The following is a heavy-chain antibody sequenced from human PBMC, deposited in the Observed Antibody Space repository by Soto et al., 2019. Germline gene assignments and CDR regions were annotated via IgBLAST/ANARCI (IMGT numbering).Heavy chain of an antibody. CDR2: IKTNIDGGTT. V-gene: IGHV3-15*01. CDR1: GFTLSNAW. D-gene: IGHD2-2*01. CDR3: STVDCRRTRCSHY. Sequence: GGSLRLSCAASGFTLSNAWMTWVRQAPGKGLEWVGRIKTNIDGGTTDYAAPVEGRFTISRDDSKNKLYLQMNSLKTEDTAMYYCSTVDCRRTRCSHYWGQGTMVTV. J-gene: IGHJ4*02.